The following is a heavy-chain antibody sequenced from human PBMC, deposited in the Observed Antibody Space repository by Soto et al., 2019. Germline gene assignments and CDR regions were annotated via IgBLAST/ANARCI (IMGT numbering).Heavy chain of an antibody. CDR3: ARAVPGIAAAALPHFDY. D-gene: IGHD6-13*01. Sequence: ASVKVSCKASGYTFTGYYMHWVRQAPGQGLEWMGWINPNSGGTNYAQKFQGWVTMTRDTSISTSYMELSRLRSDETAVYYCARAVPGIAAAALPHFDYWGQGTLVTVSS. CDR2: INPNSGGT. V-gene: IGHV1-2*04. CDR1: GYTFTGYY. J-gene: IGHJ4*02.